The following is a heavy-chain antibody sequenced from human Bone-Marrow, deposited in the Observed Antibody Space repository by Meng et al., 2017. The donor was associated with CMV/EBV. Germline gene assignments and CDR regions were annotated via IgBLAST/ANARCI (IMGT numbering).Heavy chain of an antibody. Sequence: GGSLRLSCKGSGYSFTSYWIGWVRQMPGKGLEWMGIIYPGDSDTGYSPSFQGQVTISADKSISTAYLQWSSLKASDTAMYYCARGNEWGWNYNDYWGQGTLVTVSS. CDR2: IYPGDSDT. V-gene: IGHV5-51*01. CDR3: ARGNEWGWNYNDY. CDR1: GYSFTSYW. D-gene: IGHD1-26*01. J-gene: IGHJ4*02.